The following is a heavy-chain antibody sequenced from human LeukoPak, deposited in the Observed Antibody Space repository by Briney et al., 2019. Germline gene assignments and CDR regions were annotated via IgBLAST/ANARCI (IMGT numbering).Heavy chain of an antibody. CDR2: ITSSSNYL. J-gene: IGHJ4*02. CDR3: ARSSKESALIDY. Sequence: GGSLRLSCAASGFTFSSYSMNWVRQAPGKGLEWVSSITSSSNYLYYADSVKGRFTISRDNAKNSLYLQMNSLRAEDTAVYYCARSSKESALIDYWGQGTLVTVSS. V-gene: IGHV3-21*01. CDR1: GFTFSSYS.